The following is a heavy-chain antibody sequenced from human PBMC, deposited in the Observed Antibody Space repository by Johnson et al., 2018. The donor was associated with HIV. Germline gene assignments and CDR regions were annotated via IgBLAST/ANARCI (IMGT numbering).Heavy chain of an antibody. CDR1: GFTFSSYG. CDR3: AREGILWFGELFLGMGI. Sequence: VQLVESGGGVVQPGGSLRLSCVASGFTFSSYGMHWVRQAPGKGLEWGSFIQSDASDNYSVASIKGRFPISRDNAKTSLYLQLNSLRAEDTAVYFCAREGILWFGELFLGMGIWGQGTMVTVSS. J-gene: IGHJ3*02. CDR2: IQSDASDN. D-gene: IGHD3-10*01. V-gene: IGHV3-30*02.